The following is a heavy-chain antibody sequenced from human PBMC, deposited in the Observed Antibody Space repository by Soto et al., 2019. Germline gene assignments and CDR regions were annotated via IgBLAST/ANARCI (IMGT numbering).Heavy chain of an antibody. CDR2: IYNSGST. CDR1: GASISSGGYF. CDR3: ATSEYGARLDY. V-gene: IGHV4-31*03. D-gene: IGHD4-17*01. J-gene: IGHJ4*02. Sequence: QVQLQESGPGLMKPSQTLSLTCTVSGASISSGGYFCNWLRQHPGKGLEWIGNIYNSGSTSYNPSLKSRFALSVYTSENQFSLQLSSVTAADTAVYYCATSEYGARLDYWGQGILVTVSS.